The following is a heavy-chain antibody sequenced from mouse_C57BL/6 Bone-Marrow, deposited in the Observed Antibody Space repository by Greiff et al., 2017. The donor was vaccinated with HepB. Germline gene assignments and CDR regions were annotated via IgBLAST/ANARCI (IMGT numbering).Heavy chain of an antibody. CDR2: ISNGGGST. CDR1: GFTFSDYY. J-gene: IGHJ3*01. V-gene: IGHV5-12*01. D-gene: IGHD2-2*01. Sequence: EVKLVESGGGLVQPGGSLKLSCAASGFTFSDYYMYWVRQTPEKRLEWVAYISNGGGSTYYPDTVKGRFTISIDNAKNTLYLQMSRLTSEDTAMYYCARQGLWFSWFAYWGQGTLVTVSA. CDR3: ARQGLWFSWFAY.